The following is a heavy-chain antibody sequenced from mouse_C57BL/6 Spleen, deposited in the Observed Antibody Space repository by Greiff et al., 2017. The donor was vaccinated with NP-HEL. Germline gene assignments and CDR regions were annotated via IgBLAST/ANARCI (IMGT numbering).Heavy chain of an antibody. V-gene: IGHV1-62-2*01. J-gene: IGHJ3*01. D-gene: IGHD2-1*01. Sequence: QVQLQQSGAELVKPGASVKLSCKASGYTFTEYTIHWVKQRSGQGLEWIGWFYPGSGSIKYNEKFKDKATLTADKSSSTVYMELSRLTSEDSAVYFCAIHEGPHYGNYPAWFAYWGQGTLVTVSA. CDR2: FYPGSGSI. CDR1: GYTFTEYT. CDR3: AIHEGPHYGNYPAWFAY.